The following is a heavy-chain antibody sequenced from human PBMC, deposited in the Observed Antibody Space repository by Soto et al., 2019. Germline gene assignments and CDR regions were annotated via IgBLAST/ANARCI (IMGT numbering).Heavy chain of an antibody. V-gene: IGHV3-53*01. J-gene: IGHJ1*01. CDR2: IYSGGST. D-gene: IGHD3-22*01. Sequence: EVQLVESGGGLIQPGGSLRLSCAASGFTVSSNYMSWVRQAPGKGLEWVSVIYSGGSTYYADSVKGRFTISRDNSKNTVYLQMSSLRAEDTAVYYCARDRVESGYPEYFQHWGQGTLVTVSS. CDR1: GFTVSSNY. CDR3: ARDRVESGYPEYFQH.